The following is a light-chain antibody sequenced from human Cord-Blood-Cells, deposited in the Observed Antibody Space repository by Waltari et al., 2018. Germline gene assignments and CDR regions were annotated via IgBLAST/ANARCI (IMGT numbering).Light chain of an antibody. CDR1: QDISNY. CDR2: DAS. Sequence: DIQMTQSPSSLSASVGDRVTTTCQASQDISNYLNWYQQKTGKAPKLLIYDASNLETGVPSRFSGSGSGTDFTFTISSLQPEDIAAYYCQQYDNLPITFGQGTRLEIK. CDR3: QQYDNLPIT. V-gene: IGKV1-33*01. J-gene: IGKJ5*01.